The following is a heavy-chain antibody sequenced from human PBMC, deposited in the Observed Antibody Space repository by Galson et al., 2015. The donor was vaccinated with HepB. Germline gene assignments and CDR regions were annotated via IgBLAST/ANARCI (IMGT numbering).Heavy chain of an antibody. CDR3: ARALRDSSDYHPFAY. D-gene: IGHD3-22*01. V-gene: IGHV3-72*01. CDR2: ARNKANSYTT. Sequence: SLRLSCAASGFTLSDHYVDWVRQAPGKGLEWVGRARNKANSYTTEYAASVKGRFTISRDDSKNSVNLQMNSLKTEDTAVYYCARALRDSSDYHPFAYWGQGTLVTVSS. J-gene: IGHJ4*02. CDR1: GFTLSDHY.